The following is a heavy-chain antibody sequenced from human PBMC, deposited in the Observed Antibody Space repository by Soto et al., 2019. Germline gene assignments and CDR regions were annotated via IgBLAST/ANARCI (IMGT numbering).Heavy chain of an antibody. CDR3: ARARLTFAYGMDV. D-gene: IGHD3-16*01. CDR1: GGPFNSGAYS. V-gene: IGHV4-61*08. CDR2: IYYTGST. J-gene: IGHJ6*02. Sequence: QVLLRESGPGLVKPSETLSLACTVSGGPFNSGAYSWIWIRQPPGKGLEWIGSIYYTGSTNFNPSLKSRVTISMDTSKNQFSLNLKSVITADTAVYYCARARLTFAYGMDVWGQGATVTVPS.